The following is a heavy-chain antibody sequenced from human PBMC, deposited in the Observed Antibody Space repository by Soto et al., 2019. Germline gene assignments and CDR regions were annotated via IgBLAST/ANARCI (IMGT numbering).Heavy chain of an antibody. V-gene: IGHV1-18*01. CDR3: ARDLGGSYYAPVDY. CDR2: ISAYNGNK. D-gene: IGHD1-26*01. Sequence: QVQLVQSGAEVKKPGASVKVSCKASGYTFTSYGISWVRQAPGQGLEWMGWISAYNGNKKYAQKRQGRGTKTTDTATGAAEMELRSLRSDDTDGYYCARDLGGSYYAPVDYWGQGTVVTVSS. J-gene: IGHJ4*02. CDR1: GYTFTSYG.